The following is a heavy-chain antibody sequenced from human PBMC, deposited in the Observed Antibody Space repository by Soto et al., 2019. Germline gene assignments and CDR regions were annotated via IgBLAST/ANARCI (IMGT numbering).Heavy chain of an antibody. V-gene: IGHV3-74*01. D-gene: IGHD2-2*01. CDR1: GFSFSRFW. J-gene: IGHJ5*02. CDR2: MNPEETTT. Sequence: PGGSLRLSCAASGFSFSRFWMHWVRQAPGKGLVWVSRMNPEETTTNYADSVRGRFTISRDNARNTLYLQMNSLRGEDTAVYYCAIYCCSYSCFPSDVWNPWGQRTPVTVSS. CDR3: AIYCCSYSCFPSDVWNP.